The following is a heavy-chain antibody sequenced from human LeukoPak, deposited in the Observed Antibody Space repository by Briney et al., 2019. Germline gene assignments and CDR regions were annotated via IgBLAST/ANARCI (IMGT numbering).Heavy chain of an antibody. CDR2: ISSSGSTI. Sequence: QPGGSLRLSCAASGFTFSSYEMNWVRQAPGKGLEWVSYISSSGSTIYYADSVKGRFTISRDNAKNSLYLQMNSLRAEDTAVYYCARRLRRNYFDYWGQGTLVTVSS. CDR1: GFTFSSYE. D-gene: IGHD4-17*01. CDR3: ARRLRRNYFDY. V-gene: IGHV3-48*03. J-gene: IGHJ4*02.